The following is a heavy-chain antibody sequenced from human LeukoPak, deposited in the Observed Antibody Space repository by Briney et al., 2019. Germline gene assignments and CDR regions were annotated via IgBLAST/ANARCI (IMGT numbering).Heavy chain of an antibody. CDR2: ISGSGGST. CDR3: ASDRKTRNWFDP. V-gene: IGHV3-23*01. J-gene: IGHJ5*02. Sequence: PGGSLRLSCAASGFTFSSYAMSWVRPAPGKGLEWVSAISGSGGSTYYADSVKGRFTISRDNSKNTLYLQMNSLRAEDTAVYYCASDRKTRNWFDPWGQGTLVTVSS. D-gene: IGHD1/OR15-1a*01. CDR1: GFTFSSYA.